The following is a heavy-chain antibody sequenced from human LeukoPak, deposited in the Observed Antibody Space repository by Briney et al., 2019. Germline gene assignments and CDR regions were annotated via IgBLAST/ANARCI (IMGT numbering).Heavy chain of an antibody. V-gene: IGHV3-9*01. CDR3: ANLQY. J-gene: IGHJ4*02. CDR2: ISWNSGSI. Sequence: GRSLRLSCAASGFTFDDYAMHWVRQAPGKGLEWVSGISWNSGSIGYADSVKGRFTISRDNAKNSLYLQVNSLRAEDTALYYCANLQYWGQGTLVTVSS. CDR1: GFTFDDYA.